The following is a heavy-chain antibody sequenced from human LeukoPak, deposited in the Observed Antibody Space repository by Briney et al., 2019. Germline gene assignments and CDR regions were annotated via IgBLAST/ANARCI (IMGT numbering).Heavy chain of an antibody. Sequence: GGSLRLSCAASGFTFSTYWMHWVRQAPGKGLVWVSQINSDRSGTSYTDSVKGRFTISRDNAKNTLYLQMNSLGAEETAVYYCARDNYGCLDYCGQGRVVTDSS. CDR3: ARDNYGCLDY. J-gene: IGHJ4*02. CDR1: GFTFSTYW. V-gene: IGHV3-74*01. D-gene: IGHD3-10*01. CDR2: INSDRSGT.